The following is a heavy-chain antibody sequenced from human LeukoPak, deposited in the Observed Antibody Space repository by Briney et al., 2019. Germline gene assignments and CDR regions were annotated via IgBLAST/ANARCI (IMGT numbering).Heavy chain of an antibody. Sequence: KSGGSLRLSCAASGFTFSDHYMSWLRQATGKGLDWVSYISSGGSTIYYADSVRGRFTISRDNAKKSLYLQMNSLRAERTDVYYFARVTFCSTSCPYGIYFDLWPQGTVVTVSS. V-gene: IGHV3-11*01. D-gene: IGHD2-2*01. CDR3: ARVTFCSTSCPYGIYFDL. J-gene: IGHJ4*02. CDR2: ISSGGSTI. CDR1: GFTFSDHY.